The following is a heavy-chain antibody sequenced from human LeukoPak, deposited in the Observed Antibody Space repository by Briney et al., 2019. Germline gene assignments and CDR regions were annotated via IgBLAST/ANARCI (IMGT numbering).Heavy chain of an antibody. CDR2: IYYSGST. D-gene: IGHD3-10*01. Sequence: PSETLSLTCTVSGGSVSSGSYYWSWLRQPPGTGLEWIGYIYYSGSTNYNPSLKSRVTISVDTSKNQFSLKLSSVTAADTAVYYCAYHGSGSYNWFDPWGQGTLVTVSS. CDR1: GGSVSSGSYY. V-gene: IGHV4-61*01. CDR3: AYHGSGSYNWFDP. J-gene: IGHJ5*02.